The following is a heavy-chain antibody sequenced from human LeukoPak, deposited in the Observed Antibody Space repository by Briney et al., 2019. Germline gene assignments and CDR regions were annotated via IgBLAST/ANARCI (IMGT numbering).Heavy chain of an antibody. CDR3: ARSPYSGRYSYFDY. D-gene: IGHD1-26*01. J-gene: IGHJ4*02. Sequence: GASLKISCKGSGYTFTSYWIGWVRQTPGKGLEWMGIIDPGVSDTRYSPSFQGQVTISADKSISTSYLRWSSLKPSDTAMYYCARSPYSGRYSYFDYWGQGTLVTVSS. CDR1: GYTFTSYW. V-gene: IGHV5-51*01. CDR2: IDPGVSDT.